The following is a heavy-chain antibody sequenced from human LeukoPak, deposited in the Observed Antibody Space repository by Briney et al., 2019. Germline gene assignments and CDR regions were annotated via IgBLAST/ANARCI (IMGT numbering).Heavy chain of an antibody. D-gene: IGHD2-15*01. CDR2: MNPNSGNT. J-gene: IGHJ5*02. Sequence: ASVKVSCRASGYTFTSYDINWVRQATGQGLEWMGWMNPNSGNTGYAQKFQGRVTMTRNTSISTAYMELSSLRSEDTAVYYCARGPARIGYCSGGSRSCNRDNWFDPWGQGTLVTVSS. CDR1: GYTFTSYD. CDR3: ARGPARIGYCSGGSRSCNRDNWFDP. V-gene: IGHV1-8*01.